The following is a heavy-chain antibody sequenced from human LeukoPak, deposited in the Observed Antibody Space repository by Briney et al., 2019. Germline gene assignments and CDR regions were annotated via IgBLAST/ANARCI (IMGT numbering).Heavy chain of an antibody. CDR2: INHSGST. V-gene: IGHV4-34*01. CDR1: GGSFGGYY. D-gene: IGHD6-13*01. CDR3: ARDWGYSSSWPAFDY. J-gene: IGHJ4*02. Sequence: SETLSLTXAVYGGSFGGYYWSWIRQAPGKGLEWIGEINHSGSTNYNPSLKSRVTISVDTSKNQFSLKLSSVTAADTAVYYCARDWGYSSSWPAFDYWGQGTLVTVSS.